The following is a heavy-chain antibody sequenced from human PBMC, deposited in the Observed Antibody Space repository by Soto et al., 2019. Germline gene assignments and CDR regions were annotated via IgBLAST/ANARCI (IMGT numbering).Heavy chain of an antibody. CDR2: IRSKGHNYAT. CDR1: GFAFSGSA. J-gene: IGHJ5*02. Sequence: EVQRVESGGGLVQPGGSLKPSCAASGFAFSGSAMYWVRQASGKGPEWVGRIRSKGHNYATEYAASVKGRFTISRDDSKNTAYLQMNSLQTEDTAVYYCTRDLFSYDYSGILWFDPWGQGTLVTVSS. D-gene: IGHD3-16*01. V-gene: IGHV3-73*02. CDR3: TRDLFSYDYSGILWFDP.